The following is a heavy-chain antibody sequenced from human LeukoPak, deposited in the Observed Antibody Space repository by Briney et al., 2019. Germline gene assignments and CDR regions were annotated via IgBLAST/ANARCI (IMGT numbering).Heavy chain of an antibody. CDR3: ARDLIGIAVASGKPYYFVY. CDR2: ISAYNGNT. Sequence: ASVKVSCKASGYTFTSYGISLVRQAPGQGLGWMGCISAYNGNTNYAQKLQGRVTMTTDTSTSTAYMELRSLRSDDTDVYYCARDLIGIAVASGKPYYFVYWGQGTLVTVSS. CDR1: GYTFTSYG. V-gene: IGHV1-18*01. D-gene: IGHD6-19*01. J-gene: IGHJ4*02.